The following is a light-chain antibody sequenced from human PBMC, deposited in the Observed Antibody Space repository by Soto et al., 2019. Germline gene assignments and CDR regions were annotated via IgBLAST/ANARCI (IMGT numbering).Light chain of an antibody. CDR1: QSISNY. CDR3: QQYNSYSRT. V-gene: IGKV1-5*03. J-gene: IGKJ1*01. CDR2: KAS. Sequence: DIQMTQSPSSLSASVGDRVTITCRASQSISNYLNWYQQRPGKAPKLLIYKASSLESGVPSRFSGSGSGTEFTFTISSLQPDDFATYYCQQYNSYSRTFGQGTKVDIK.